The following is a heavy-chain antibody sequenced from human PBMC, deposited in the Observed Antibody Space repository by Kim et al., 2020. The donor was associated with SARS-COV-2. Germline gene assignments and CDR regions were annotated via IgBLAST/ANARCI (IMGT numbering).Heavy chain of an antibody. V-gene: IGHV3-21*01. CDR3: ARWGIAVAGYDY. CDR1: GFTFSSYS. CDR2: ISSSSSYI. D-gene: IGHD6-19*01. Sequence: GGSLRLSCAASGFTFSSYSMNWVRQAPGKGLEWVSSISSSSSYIYYADSVKGRFTISRDNAKNSLYLQMNSLRAEETAVYYCARWGIAVAGYDYWGQGTLVTVSS. J-gene: IGHJ4*02.